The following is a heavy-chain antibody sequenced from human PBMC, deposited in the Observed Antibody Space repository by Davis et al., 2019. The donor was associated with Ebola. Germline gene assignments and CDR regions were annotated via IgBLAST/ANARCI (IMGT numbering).Heavy chain of an antibody. CDR1: GYTFTNYY. V-gene: IGHV1-46*01. CDR2: INPNDGRT. Sequence: AASVKVSCKASGYTFTNYYMHWVRQAPGQGLEWMGMINPNDGRTIYAQKFQGRVTVTRDTSTTTVYMDLSSLRSDDTAVYYCARDATVTPTDYWGQGTLVTVSS. D-gene: IGHD4-17*01. J-gene: IGHJ4*02. CDR3: ARDATVTPTDY.